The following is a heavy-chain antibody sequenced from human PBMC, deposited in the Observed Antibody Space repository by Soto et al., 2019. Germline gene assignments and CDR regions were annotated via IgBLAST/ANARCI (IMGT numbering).Heavy chain of an antibody. D-gene: IGHD2-15*01. V-gene: IGHV6-1*01. J-gene: IGHJ1*01. CDR2: TYYRSKWYN. CDR3: ARSPLLGYCSGGSCYAPRYFQH. CDR1: GDSVSSNSAA. Sequence: PSQTLSLTCAISGDSVSSNSAAWNWIRQSPSRGLEWLGRTYYRSKWYNDYAVSVKSRITINPDTSKNQFSLKLSSVTAADTAVYYCARSPLLGYCSGGSCYAPRYFQHWGQGTLVTVSS.